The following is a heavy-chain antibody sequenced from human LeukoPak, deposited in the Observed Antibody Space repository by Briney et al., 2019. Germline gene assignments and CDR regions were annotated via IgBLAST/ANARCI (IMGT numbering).Heavy chain of an antibody. J-gene: IGHJ5*02. D-gene: IGHD2-2*01. CDR1: GGSISSSSYY. V-gene: IGHV4-39*01. CDR3: ARVWGYCSSATCYLSWIDP. CDR2: IYCSGSA. Sequence: SETLSLTCTVSGGSISSSSYYWAWIRQPPGKGLEWIGRIYCSGSAYYNPSLKSRVTISVDTSKNQFSLKLTSVTAADTAAYYCARVWGYCSSATCYLSWIDPWGQGTLVTVSS.